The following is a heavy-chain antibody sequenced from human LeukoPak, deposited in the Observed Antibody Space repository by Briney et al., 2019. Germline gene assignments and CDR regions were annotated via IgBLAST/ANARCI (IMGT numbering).Heavy chain of an antibody. V-gene: IGHV3-7*01. CDR3: ARDLQYYDFWSGAHHPYYFDY. CDR1: GFTFSSYW. D-gene: IGHD3-3*01. CDR2: IKQDGSEK. J-gene: IGHJ4*02. Sequence: GGSLRLSCAASGFTFSSYWMSWARQAPGKGLEWVANIKQDGSEKYYVDSVKGRFTISRDNAKNSLYLQMNSLRAEDTAVYYCARDLQYYDFWSGAHHPYYFDYWGQGTLVTVSS.